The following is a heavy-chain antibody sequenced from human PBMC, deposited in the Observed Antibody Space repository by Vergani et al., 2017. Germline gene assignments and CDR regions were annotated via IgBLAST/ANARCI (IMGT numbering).Heavy chain of an antibody. CDR3: ARDLNYATVTTSDY. CDR1: GFTFSSYS. V-gene: IGHV3-21*01. J-gene: IGHJ4*02. Sequence: EVQLVESGGGLVKPGGSLRLSCAASGFTFSSYSMNWVRQAPVKGLEWVSSISSSSSYIYYADSVKGRFTISRDNAKNSLYLQMNSLRAEDTAVYYCARDLNYATVTTSDYWGQGTLVTVSS. CDR2: ISSSSSYI. D-gene: IGHD4-11*01.